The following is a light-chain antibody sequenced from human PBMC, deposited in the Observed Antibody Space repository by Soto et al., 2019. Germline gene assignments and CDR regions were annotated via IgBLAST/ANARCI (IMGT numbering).Light chain of an antibody. J-gene: IGKJ4*01. V-gene: IGKV1-5*01. CDR3: QQRSNWPLT. CDR2: DSS. CDR1: QSVRNW. Sequence: TQSPSTLFASVGDRVTITCRASQSVRNWLAWYQQKPGRAPQLLIYDSSTLEPGVPSRFRGSGSGTEFTLTINGLQPDDFATYYCQQRSNWPLTFGGGTKVDIK.